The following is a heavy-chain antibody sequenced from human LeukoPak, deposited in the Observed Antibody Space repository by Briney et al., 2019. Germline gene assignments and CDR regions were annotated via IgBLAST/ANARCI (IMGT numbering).Heavy chain of an antibody. J-gene: IGHJ3*02. D-gene: IGHD2-2*02. V-gene: IGHV1-69*13. CDR2: IIPIFGTA. CDR3: ARELWDIVVVPAAIRAFDI. CDR1: GGTFSSYA. Sequence: SVKVSCKASGGTFSSYAISWVRQAPGQGLEWMGGIIPIFGTANYAQKFQGRVTITADESTSTAYMELSSLRSEDTAVYYCARELWDIVVVPAAIRAFDIWGQGTMVTVSS.